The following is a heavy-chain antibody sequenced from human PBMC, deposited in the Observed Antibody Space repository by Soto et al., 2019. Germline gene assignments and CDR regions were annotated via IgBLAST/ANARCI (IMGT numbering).Heavy chain of an antibody. CDR2: INHSGST. D-gene: IGHD3-10*01. J-gene: IGHJ3*02. CDR1: GGSFSGYY. V-gene: IGHV4-34*01. CDR3: ARGVGYGSGSHPHDLDAFDI. Sequence: SETLSLTCAVYGGSFSGYYWSWIRQPPGKGLEWIGEINHSGSTNYNPSLKSRVTISVDTSKNQFSLKLSSVTAADTAVYYCARGVGYGSGSHPHDLDAFDIWGQGKMGTV.